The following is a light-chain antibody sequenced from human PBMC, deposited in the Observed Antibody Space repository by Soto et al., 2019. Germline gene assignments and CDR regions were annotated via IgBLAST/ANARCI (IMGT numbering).Light chain of an antibody. CDR2: SAS. J-gene: IGKJ5*01. CDR1: QIIRNY. Sequence: DIHMTQSLSSMSASVGYRFTITCRASQIIRNYLNWYQQKTGTAPKLLIYSASTLQSGVPLRFSGSGSGTDFTLTISSLKPEDFATYYCEQTYSTPVTFGQGTRLEI. V-gene: IGKV1-39*01. CDR3: EQTYSTPVT.